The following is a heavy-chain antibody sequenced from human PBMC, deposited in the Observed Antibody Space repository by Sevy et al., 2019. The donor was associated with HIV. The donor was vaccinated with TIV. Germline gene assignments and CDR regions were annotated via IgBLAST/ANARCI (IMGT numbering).Heavy chain of an antibody. D-gene: IGHD6-19*01. Sequence: SETLSLTCTVSGGSISSSSYYWGWIRQPPGKGLEWIGSIYYSGSTYYNPSLKSRVTISVDTSKNQFSLKLSSVTAPDTAVYYCARGQWLVHDYWGQGTLVTVSS. CDR1: GGSISSSSYY. CDR3: ARGQWLVHDY. J-gene: IGHJ4*02. V-gene: IGHV4-39*01. CDR2: IYYSGST.